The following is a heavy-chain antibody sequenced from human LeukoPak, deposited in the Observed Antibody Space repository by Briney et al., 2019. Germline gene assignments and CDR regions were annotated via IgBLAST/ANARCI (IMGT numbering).Heavy chain of an antibody. V-gene: IGHV4-34*01. D-gene: IGHD3-22*01. CDR3: AGVYRIVVVITGMDV. Sequence: PSETLSLTCAVYGGSFSGYYWSWIRQPPGKGLERIGEINHSGSTNYNPSLKSRVNISVDTSKNQFSLKLSSVTAADTAVYYCAGVYRIVVVITGMDVWGQGTTVTVSS. J-gene: IGHJ6*02. CDR1: GGSFSGYY. CDR2: INHSGST.